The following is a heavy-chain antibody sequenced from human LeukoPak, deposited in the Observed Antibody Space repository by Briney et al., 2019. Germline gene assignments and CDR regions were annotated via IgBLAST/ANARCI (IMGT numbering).Heavy chain of an antibody. D-gene: IGHD2-2*02. J-gene: IGHJ4*02. Sequence: GASLRLSCAASGFTFSSYAMSWVRQAPGKGLGWVSAISGSGGSTYYADSVKGRFTISRDNSKNTLYLQMNSLRAEDTAVYYCAKSQVPAAILGIDYWGQGTLVTVSS. CDR3: AKSQVPAAILGIDY. V-gene: IGHV3-23*01. CDR2: ISGSGGST. CDR1: GFTFSSYA.